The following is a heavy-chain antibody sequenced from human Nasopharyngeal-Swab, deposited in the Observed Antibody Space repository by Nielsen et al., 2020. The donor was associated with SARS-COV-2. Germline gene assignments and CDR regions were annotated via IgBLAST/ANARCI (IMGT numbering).Heavy chain of an antibody. Sequence: GGSPRLSCAASGFTFSSYAMSWVRQAPGKGLEWVSAISGSGGSTYYADSVKGRFTISRDNSKNTLYLQMNSLRAEDTAVYYCAKGSLGIVGAMGRLDYWGQGTLVTVSS. CDR3: AKGSLGIVGAMGRLDY. CDR2: ISGSGGST. D-gene: IGHD1-26*01. CDR1: GFTFSSYA. V-gene: IGHV3-23*01. J-gene: IGHJ4*02.